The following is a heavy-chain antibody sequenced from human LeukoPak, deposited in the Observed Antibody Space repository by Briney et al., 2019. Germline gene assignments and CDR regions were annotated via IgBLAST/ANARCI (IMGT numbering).Heavy chain of an antibody. CDR2: FDPEDGET. CDR1: GYTLTELS. Sequence: ASVKVSCKVSGYTLTELSMHWVRQAPGKGLEWMGGFDPEDGETIYAQKFQGRVTMTEDTSTDTAYMELSSLRSEDTAVYYCATDGLIAPRGFFDYWGQGTLVTVSS. D-gene: IGHD3-16*01. J-gene: IGHJ4*02. V-gene: IGHV1-24*01. CDR3: ATDGLIAPRGFFDY.